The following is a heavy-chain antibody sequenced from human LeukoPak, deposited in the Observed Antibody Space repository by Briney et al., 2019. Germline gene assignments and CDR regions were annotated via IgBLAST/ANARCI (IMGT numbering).Heavy chain of an antibody. CDR2: ISYDGTVK. CDR1: GFTFSSYG. J-gene: IGHJ4*02. Sequence: GGSLRLSCAGSGFTFSSYGIHWVRQAPGKGLEWVAVISYDGTVKYYGDSVKGRITISRDNSKNTLYLQMNSLRDEDTAVYYCAKKAFTMATPSPIDYWGQGTLVTVSS. CDR3: AKKAFTMATPSPIDY. V-gene: IGHV3-30*18. D-gene: IGHD4-23*01.